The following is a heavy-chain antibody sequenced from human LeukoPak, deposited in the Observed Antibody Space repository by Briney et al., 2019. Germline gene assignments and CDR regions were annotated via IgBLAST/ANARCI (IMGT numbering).Heavy chain of an antibody. V-gene: IGHV4-59*01. CDR1: GGSISSYY. CDR3: ARYGPYCSSTSCYTGNYYFDY. J-gene: IGHJ4*02. D-gene: IGHD2-2*02. Sequence: SETLSHTCTVSGGSISSYYWSWIRQPPGKGLEWIGYIYYSGSTNYNPSLKSRVTISVDTSKNQFSLKLSSVTAADTAVYYCARYGPYCSSTSCYTGNYYFDYWGQGTLVTVSS. CDR2: IYYSGST.